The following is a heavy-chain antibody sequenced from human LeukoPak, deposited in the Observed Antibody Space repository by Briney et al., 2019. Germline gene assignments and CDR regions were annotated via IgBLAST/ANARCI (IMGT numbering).Heavy chain of an antibody. J-gene: IGHJ5*02. V-gene: IGHV5-51*01. CDR1: GFTFSSYW. D-gene: IGHD2-2*01. Sequence: GGSLRLSCAASGFTFSSYWMSWVRQMPGKGLEWMGIIYPGDSDTRYSPSFQGQVTISADKSISTAYLQWSSLKASDTAMYYCARQDCSSTSCYENPWGQGTLVTVSS. CDR2: IYPGDSDT. CDR3: ARQDCSSTSCYENP.